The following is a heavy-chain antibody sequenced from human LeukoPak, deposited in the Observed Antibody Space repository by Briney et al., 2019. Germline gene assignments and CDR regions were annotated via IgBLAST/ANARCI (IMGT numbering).Heavy chain of an antibody. D-gene: IGHD7-27*01. V-gene: IGHV1-2*02. CDR3: ARTGDPAYDAFDI. CDR1: GYIFIYHY. Sequence: ASVTVSCKASGYIFIYHYMHWVRQAPGQGLEWMGWINPDSGATNYAQKFQGGVTMTRDTSISTAYMGLSGLRSDDTAVYYCARTGDPAYDAFDIWGQGTLVTVSS. J-gene: IGHJ3*02. CDR2: INPDSGAT.